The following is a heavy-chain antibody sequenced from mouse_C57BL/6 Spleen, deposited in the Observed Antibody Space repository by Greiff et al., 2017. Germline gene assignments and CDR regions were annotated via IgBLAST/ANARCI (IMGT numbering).Heavy chain of an antibody. Sequence: QVQLQQSGAELVRPGASVTLSCKASGYTFTDYEMHWVKQTPVHGLEWIGAIDPETGGTAYNQKFKGKAILTADKSSSTAYMELRSLTSEDSAVYYCRKDYSNYHYYAMDYWGQGTSVTVSS. D-gene: IGHD2-5*01. V-gene: IGHV1-15*01. J-gene: IGHJ4*01. CDR2: IDPETGGT. CDR1: GYTFTDYE. CDR3: RKDYSNYHYYAMDY.